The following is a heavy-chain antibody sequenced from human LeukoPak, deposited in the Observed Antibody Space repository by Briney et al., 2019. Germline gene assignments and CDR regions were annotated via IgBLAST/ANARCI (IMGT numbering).Heavy chain of an antibody. CDR2: FYNRASP. Sequence: PSETLSLTCVVSGYSITNGDYWGWIRHSPGKGLGWIASFYNRASPPYNPSLRSPVTIPVDTSKNEFSLKTRSVTAADTAVYYCAKISASGFFDYWGQGTLATVSS. CDR1: GYSITNGDY. V-gene: IGHV4-38-2*01. J-gene: IGHJ4*02. CDR3: AKISASGFFDY. D-gene: IGHD3-10*01.